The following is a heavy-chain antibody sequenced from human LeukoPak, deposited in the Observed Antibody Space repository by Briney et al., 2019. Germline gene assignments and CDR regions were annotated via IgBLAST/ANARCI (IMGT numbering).Heavy chain of an antibody. J-gene: IGHJ4*02. Sequence: GGSLRLSCAASGFTFSNYAMTWVRQAPGKGLEWVSAITSSGGGTFYADSVKGRFIISRDNSRNTLFLQMSSLRAEDTAVYYCATKTSDFDYWGQGTLVTVSS. CDR3: ATKTSDFDY. CDR1: GFTFSNYA. CDR2: ITSSGGGT. V-gene: IGHV3-23*01. D-gene: IGHD1-7*01.